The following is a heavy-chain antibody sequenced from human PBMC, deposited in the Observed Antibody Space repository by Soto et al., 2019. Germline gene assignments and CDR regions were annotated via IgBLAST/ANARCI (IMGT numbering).Heavy chain of an antibody. CDR2: IVVGSGNT. D-gene: IGHD1-26*01. J-gene: IGHJ2*01. Sequence: SVKVSCKASGFTFTSSAVQWVRQARGQRLEWIGWIVVGSGNTNYAQKIQERVTITRDMSTSTAYMELSSLRSEDTAVYYCARGGSLYWYFDLWGRGTLVTVSS. V-gene: IGHV1-58*01. CDR1: GFTFTSSA. CDR3: ARGGSLYWYFDL.